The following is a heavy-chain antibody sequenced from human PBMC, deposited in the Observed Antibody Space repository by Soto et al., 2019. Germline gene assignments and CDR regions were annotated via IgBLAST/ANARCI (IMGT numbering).Heavy chain of an antibody. D-gene: IGHD4-17*01. J-gene: IGHJ4*02. CDR1: GYTFTDYY. CDR2: INPNSGGT. Sequence: QVQLVQSGAEVKKPGASVKVSCKASGYTFTDYYMYWVRQAPGQGLEWMGRINPNSGGTNYAQKVRSGATMTRDTDTSATPMGLSRLRSDDAAGYYCARGGATVGTDRHPLTRRGRGDYSFDSWGQGTLVTVSS. V-gene: IGHV1-2*06. CDR3: ARGGATVGTDRHPLTRRGRGDYSFDS.